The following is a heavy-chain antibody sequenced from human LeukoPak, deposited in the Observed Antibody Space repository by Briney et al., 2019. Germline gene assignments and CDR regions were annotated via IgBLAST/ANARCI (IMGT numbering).Heavy chain of an antibody. Sequence: GGSLRLSCAASGFTFSSYSMNWVRQAPGEGLEWVSYISSSSSYIYYADSVKGRFTISRDNAKNSLYLQMNSLRAEDTAVYYCARDRGYDSSGYEFDYWGQGTLVTVSS. D-gene: IGHD3-22*01. CDR3: ARDRGYDSSGYEFDY. J-gene: IGHJ4*02. CDR1: GFTFSSYS. V-gene: IGHV3-21*05. CDR2: ISSSSSYI.